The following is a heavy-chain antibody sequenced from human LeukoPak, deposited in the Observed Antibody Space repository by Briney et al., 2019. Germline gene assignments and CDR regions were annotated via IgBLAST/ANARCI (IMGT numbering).Heavy chain of an antibody. D-gene: IGHD1-26*01. J-gene: IGHJ3*02. CDR3: ARPKNSWSYSPGVDAFDI. CDR2: IYSCGST. V-gene: IGHV4-61*02. CDR1: GGSISSGSYY. Sequence: PSQTLSLTCTVSGGSISSGSYYWSWIRQPPGKGLEWIGRIYSCGSTYYNPSLKSRVTISVDTSKNQFSLKLSSVTAADTAVYYCARPKNSWSYSPGVDAFDIWGQGTMVTVSS.